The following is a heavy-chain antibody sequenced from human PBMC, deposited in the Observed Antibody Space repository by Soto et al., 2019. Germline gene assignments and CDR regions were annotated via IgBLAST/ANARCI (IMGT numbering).Heavy chain of an antibody. J-gene: IGHJ4*02. D-gene: IGHD1-1*01. CDR3: AIVFSRERRNYFDY. Sequence: GSLRLSCAASGFTLSNCAMNWVRQAPGKGLEWVSAISNSFSDGNTHYADSVKGRFTISRDNDKNTVFLEMNSLRAEDTAVYYCAIVFSRERRNYFDYWGQGTLVTVFS. CDR1: GFTLSNCA. V-gene: IGHV3-23*01. CDR2: ISNSFSDGNT.